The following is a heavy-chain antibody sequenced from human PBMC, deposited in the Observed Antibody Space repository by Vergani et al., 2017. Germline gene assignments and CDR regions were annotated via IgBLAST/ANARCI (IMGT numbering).Heavy chain of an antibody. J-gene: IGHJ4*02. V-gene: IGHV3-33*08. CDR2: IWYDGSNK. D-gene: IGHD2-15*01. CDR3: ARLSYDSTPYLQGGYDC. CDR1: GFTFSSYG. Sequence: QVQLVESGGGLVKPGGSLRLSCAASGFTFSSYGMHWVRQAPGKGLEWVAVIWYDGSNKYYADSVKGRFTISRDNSKNTLYLKMNSLRAEVTAVDYCARLSYDSTPYLQGGYDCWGQGTLVSVSS.